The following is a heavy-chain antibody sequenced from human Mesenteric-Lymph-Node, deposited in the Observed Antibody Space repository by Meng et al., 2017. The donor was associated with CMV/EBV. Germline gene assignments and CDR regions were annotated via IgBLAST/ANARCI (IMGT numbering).Heavy chain of an antibody. J-gene: IGHJ4*02. Sequence: FSLSTSGVGVGWIRQPPGKALEWLALIYWDDGKRYSPSLKSRLTITKDTSKSQVVLTMTNMDPVDTATYYCARYYYYGSGSYYFDYWGQGTLVTVSS. CDR1: FSLSTSGVG. CDR2: IYWDDGK. CDR3: ARYYYYGSGSYYFDY. V-gene: IGHV2-5*02. D-gene: IGHD3-10*01.